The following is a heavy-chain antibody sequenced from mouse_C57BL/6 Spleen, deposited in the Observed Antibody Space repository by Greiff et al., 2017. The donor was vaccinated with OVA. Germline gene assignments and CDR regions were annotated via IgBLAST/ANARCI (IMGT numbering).Heavy chain of an antibody. CDR3: ARDYGNLAMDY. Sequence: EVKLVESGGGLVQSGRSLRLSCATSGFTFSDFYMEWVRQAPGKGLEWIAASRNKANDYTTEYSASVKGRFIVSRDTSQSILYLQMNALRAEDTAIYYCARDYGNLAMDYWGQGTSVTVSS. CDR1: GFTFSDFY. D-gene: IGHD2-1*01. V-gene: IGHV7-1*01. CDR2: SRNKANDYTT. J-gene: IGHJ4*01.